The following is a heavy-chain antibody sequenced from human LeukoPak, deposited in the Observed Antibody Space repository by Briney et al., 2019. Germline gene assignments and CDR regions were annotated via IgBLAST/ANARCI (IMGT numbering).Heavy chain of an antibody. CDR2: VYPGDSQT. CDR1: GYSFTTYW. J-gene: IGHJ4*02. D-gene: IGHD3-16*01. Sequence: GESLKISCKASGYSFTTYWIGWVRQVPGKGLEWVGLVYPGDSQTTYSPSFQGQVTISADKSISTAYLQWSSLKASDTAMYYCAGGVGGGGGGFWDYWGQGTLVTVSS. V-gene: IGHV5-51*01. CDR3: AGGVGGGGGGFWDY.